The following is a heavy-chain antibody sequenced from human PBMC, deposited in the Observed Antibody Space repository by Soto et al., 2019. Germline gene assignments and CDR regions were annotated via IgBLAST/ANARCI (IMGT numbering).Heavy chain of an antibody. D-gene: IGHD2-15*01. CDR3: ARISERYCSCVSCYYYSYYGMDV. V-gene: IGHV1-69*13. Sequence: GAAVKLCCKDSGGTFSSYAISWVRQAPGQGLEWMGGIIPIFGTANYAQKFQGRVTITADESTSTAYMELSSLRSEDTAVYYCARISERYCSCVSCYYYSYYGMDVRCQGPSGSLSS. CDR1: GGTFSSYA. J-gene: IGHJ6*02. CDR2: IIPIFGTA.